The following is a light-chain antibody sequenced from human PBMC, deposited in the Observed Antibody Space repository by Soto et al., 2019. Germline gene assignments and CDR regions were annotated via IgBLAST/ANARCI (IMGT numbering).Light chain of an antibody. V-gene: IGLV2-14*02. CDR2: EDN. CDR3: SSYTSSSSYV. Sequence: QSALTQPASVSGSPGQSITISCTGTSSDVGSYNLVSWYQQHPGKVPKLMIYEDNKRPSGVSNRFSGSKSGNTASLTISGLQAEDEADYYCSSYTSSSSYVFGTGTKVTVL. J-gene: IGLJ1*01. CDR1: SSDVGSYNL.